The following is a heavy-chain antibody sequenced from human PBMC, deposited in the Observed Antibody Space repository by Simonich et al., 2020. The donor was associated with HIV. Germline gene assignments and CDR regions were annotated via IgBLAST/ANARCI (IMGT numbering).Heavy chain of an antibody. Sequence: EVQLVESGGGLVQSGGSLRLSCAASGFTFSSYEMNWVRQAPGKGLEWVSNISRGGSTIYYADSVQGRFAISRDNAKNSLYLKMNSLRVEDTAVYFCARVRSYGDYGERWFDPWGQGTLVTVSS. D-gene: IGHD4-17*01. CDR1: GFTFSSYE. CDR3: ARVRSYGDYGERWFDP. CDR2: ISRGGSTI. J-gene: IGHJ5*02. V-gene: IGHV3-48*03.